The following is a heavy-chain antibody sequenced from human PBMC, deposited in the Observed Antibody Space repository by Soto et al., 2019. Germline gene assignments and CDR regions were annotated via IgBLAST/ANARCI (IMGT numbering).Heavy chain of an antibody. CDR1: GFTFSSYA. D-gene: IGHD3-3*01. J-gene: IGHJ6*03. V-gene: IGHV3-23*01. Sequence: GGSLRLSCAVSGFTFSSYAMSWVRQAPGKGLEWVSAISGSGGSTYYADSVKGRFTISRDNAKNTLYLQMNSLRAEDTAVYYCARFSGRDRSNYYYYYYMDVWGKGTTVTVSS. CDR2: ISGSGGST. CDR3: ARFSGRDRSNYYYYYYMDV.